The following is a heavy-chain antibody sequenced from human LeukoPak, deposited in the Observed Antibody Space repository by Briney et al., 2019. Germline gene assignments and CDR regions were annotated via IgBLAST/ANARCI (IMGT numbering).Heavy chain of an antibody. CDR2: IYHSGST. CDR1: GGSISSSNW. Sequence: SETLSLTCAVSGGSISSSNWWSWVRQPPGKGLEWIGEIYHSGSTNYNPSLKSRVTISVDKPKNQFSLKLSSVTAADTAVYYCASFGPMLGYCSSTSRQDYWGQGTLVTVSS. J-gene: IGHJ4*02. D-gene: IGHD2-2*01. V-gene: IGHV4-4*02. CDR3: ASFGPMLGYCSSTSRQDY.